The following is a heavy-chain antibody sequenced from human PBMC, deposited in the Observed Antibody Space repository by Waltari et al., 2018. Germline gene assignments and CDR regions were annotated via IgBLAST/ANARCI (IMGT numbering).Heavy chain of an antibody. J-gene: IGHJ4*02. V-gene: IGHV3-23*04. CDR3: AMSLTVLVRADH. Sequence: EFRLVESGGGLVTPGGSLRLSCAASGFHFSSYAMHWLRQAPGKGLEWVAGLSASGSRTFYAASVKGRFTISRDNSNNTLYAQMTSLTPEDTATYYCAMSLTVLVRADHWGQGTLVAVSS. D-gene: IGHD1-26*01. CDR1: GFHFSSYA. CDR2: LSASGSRT.